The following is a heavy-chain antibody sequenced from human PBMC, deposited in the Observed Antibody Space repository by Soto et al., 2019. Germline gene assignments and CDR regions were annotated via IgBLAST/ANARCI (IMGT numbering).Heavy chain of an antibody. Sequence: QPGGSLRVSCAASGFNVNSDCMHWVRQTPGKGLEWVASIYSGETTYYADSVRGRFTISSDKSKNTLYFQLSSLRIEDTAVYYCTRDGRGLGRLSLFEYWGQGVLVTVSS. CDR3: TRDGRGLGRLSLFEY. CDR2: IYSGETT. D-gene: IGHD2-21*02. J-gene: IGHJ4*02. CDR1: GFNVNSDC. V-gene: IGHV3-53*01.